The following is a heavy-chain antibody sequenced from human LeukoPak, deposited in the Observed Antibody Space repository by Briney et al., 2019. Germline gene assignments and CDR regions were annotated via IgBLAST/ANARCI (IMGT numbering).Heavy chain of an antibody. CDR1: GFIFDDYG. Sequence: GGSLRLSCAASGFIFDDYGMSWVRQAPGKGLEWVSGINWNGGSTGYADSVKGRFTISRDNAKNSLYLQMNSLRAEDTALYYCARRMYYYDSRGYTYYFDNWGQGTLVTVSS. CDR2: INWNGGST. D-gene: IGHD3-22*01. V-gene: IGHV3-20*04. CDR3: ARRMYYYDSRGYTYYFDN. J-gene: IGHJ4*02.